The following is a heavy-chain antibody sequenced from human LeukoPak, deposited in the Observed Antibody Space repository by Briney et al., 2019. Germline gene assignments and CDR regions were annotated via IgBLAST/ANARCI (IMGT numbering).Heavy chain of an antibody. D-gene: IGHD2-2*01. J-gene: IGHJ4*02. Sequence: GGSLRLSCAASGFTFDDYAMHWVRQAPGKGLEWVSGISWNSGSIGYADSVKGRFTISRDNAKNSLYLQMNSLRAEDMALYYCAKDHCSSTSCRSYYFDYWGQGTLVTVSS. CDR1: GFTFDDYA. CDR3: AKDHCSSTSCRSYYFDY. V-gene: IGHV3-9*03. CDR2: ISWNSGSI.